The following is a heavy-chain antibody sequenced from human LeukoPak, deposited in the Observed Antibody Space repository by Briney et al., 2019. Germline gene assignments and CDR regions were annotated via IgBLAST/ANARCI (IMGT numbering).Heavy chain of an antibody. V-gene: IGHV3-7*03. J-gene: IGHJ4*02. CDR1: GFPFSSYW. Sequence: GGSLRLSCVASGFPFSSYWMTWVRQAPGKGLEWVANIKQDGSKKSYVDSVKGRFTISRGNAKNSLYLQMNSLRAEDTAVYYCAKLYPYDFWSGYSSAFYFDYWGQGTLVTVSS. D-gene: IGHD3-3*01. CDR3: AKLYPYDFWSGYSSAFYFDY. CDR2: IKQDGSKK.